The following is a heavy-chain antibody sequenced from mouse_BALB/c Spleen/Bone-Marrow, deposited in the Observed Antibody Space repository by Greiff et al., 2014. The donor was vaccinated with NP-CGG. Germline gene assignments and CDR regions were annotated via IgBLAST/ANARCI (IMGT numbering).Heavy chain of an antibody. J-gene: IGHJ2*01. CDR1: GYAFTNYL. CDR3: ARGGHGSH. CDR2: INPGSGGT. Sequence: VKLQESGAELVRPGTSVKVSCKASGYAFTNYLIEWVKQRPGQGLEWIGVINPGSGGTNYNEKFKGKATLTADNSSNTAYMHLSSLTSDDSAVYFCARGGHGSHWGQGTTLTVSS. V-gene: IGHV1-54*03. D-gene: IGHD2-2*01.